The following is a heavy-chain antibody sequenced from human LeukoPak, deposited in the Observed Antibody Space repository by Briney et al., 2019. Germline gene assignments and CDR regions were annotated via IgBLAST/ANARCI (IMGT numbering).Heavy chain of an antibody. D-gene: IGHD6-13*01. Sequence: PGGSLRLSCAASGFTFSSYWMTWVRQAPGKGLEWVANIRRDGSVEYYVDSVKGRFTISRDNAKNTLYVEMNSLRAEDTAVYYCARDIEAAGLFLDYWGQGTLVTVSS. CDR1: GFTFSSYW. CDR2: IRRDGSVE. J-gene: IGHJ4*02. V-gene: IGHV3-7*01. CDR3: ARDIEAAGLFLDY.